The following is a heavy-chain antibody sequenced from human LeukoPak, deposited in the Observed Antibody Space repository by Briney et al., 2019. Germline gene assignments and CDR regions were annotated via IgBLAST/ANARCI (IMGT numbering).Heavy chain of an antibody. D-gene: IGHD5-18*01. V-gene: IGHV4-39*07. Sequence: SETLSLTCTVSGGSISSSSYYWGWIRQPPGKGLEWIGSIYYSGSTHYNPSLKSRVIISVDTSKNQFSLRLTSVTAADTAVYYCASMDSAMALGYWGQGTLVTVSS. J-gene: IGHJ4*02. CDR1: GGSISSSSYY. CDR2: IYYSGST. CDR3: ASMDSAMALGY.